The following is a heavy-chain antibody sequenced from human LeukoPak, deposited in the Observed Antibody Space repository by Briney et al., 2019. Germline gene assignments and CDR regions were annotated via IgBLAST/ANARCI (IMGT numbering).Heavy chain of an antibody. CDR1: GGPISSYY. CDR2: FYSTENT. CDR3: ARVIVATWDDDWFDP. V-gene: IGHV4-4*07. Sequence: PSETLSLTCTVSGGPISSYYWGWIRQPAGKGLEWIGRFYSTENTIYNPSLKSRVTMSGDTSKNQLSLKLNSVTVADTAIYYCARVIVATWDDDWFDPWGQGILVTVSS. J-gene: IGHJ5*02. D-gene: IGHD1-1*01.